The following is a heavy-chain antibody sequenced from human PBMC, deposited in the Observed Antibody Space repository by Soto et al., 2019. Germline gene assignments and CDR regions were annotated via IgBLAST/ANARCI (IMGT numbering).Heavy chain of an antibody. J-gene: IGHJ6*02. CDR1: GGSISSYY. CDR2: INHSGST. V-gene: IGHV4-34*01. CDR3: ARFLNLVVRAQGSGMDV. Sequence: SETLSLTCTVSGGSISSYYWSWIRQPPGKGLEWIGEINHSGSTNYNPSLKSRVTISVDTSKNQFSLKLSSVTAADTAVYYCARFLNLVVRAQGSGMDVWGQGTTVTVSS. D-gene: IGHD3-10*01.